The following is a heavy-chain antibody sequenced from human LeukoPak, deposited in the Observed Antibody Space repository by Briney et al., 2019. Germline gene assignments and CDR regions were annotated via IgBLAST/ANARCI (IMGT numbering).Heavy chain of an antibody. CDR1: GYTFTSYG. V-gene: IGHV1-18*01. D-gene: IGHD2-2*01. J-gene: IGHJ5*02. CDR3: ARVSYIVVVPVAVPAFDP. CDR2: ISAYNGNT. Sequence: ASVKVSCKASGYTFTSYGISWVRQAPGQGLEWMGWISAYNGNTNYAQKLQGRVTMTTDTSTSTAYMELRSLRSDDTAVYYCARVSYIVVVPVAVPAFDPWGQGTLVTVSS.